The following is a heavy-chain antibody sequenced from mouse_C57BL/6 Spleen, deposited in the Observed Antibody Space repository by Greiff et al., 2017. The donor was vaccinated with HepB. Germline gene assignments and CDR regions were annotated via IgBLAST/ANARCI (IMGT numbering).Heavy chain of an antibody. CDR1: GYAFSSYW. Sequence: QVQLQQSGAELVKPGASVKISCKASGYAFSSYWMNWVKQRPGKGLEWIGQIYPGDGDTNYNGKFKGKATLTADKSSSTAYMQLSSLTSEDSAVYFCARSFLYYGSSYHYWYFDVWGTGTTVTVSS. CDR3: ARSFLYYGSSYHYWYFDV. D-gene: IGHD1-1*01. V-gene: IGHV1-80*01. J-gene: IGHJ1*03. CDR2: IYPGDGDT.